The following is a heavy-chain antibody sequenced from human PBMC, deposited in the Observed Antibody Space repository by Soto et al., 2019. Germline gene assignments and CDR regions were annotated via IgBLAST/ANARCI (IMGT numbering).Heavy chain of an antibody. D-gene: IGHD3-22*01. CDR1: GFTFSSYA. CDR3: ARGGRDSYDSSGYYWPFDY. J-gene: IGHJ4*02. V-gene: IGHV3-30-3*01. Sequence: QVQLVESGGGVVQPGRSLRLSCAASGFTFSSYAMHWVRQAPGKGLEWVAVISYDGSNKYYADSVKGRFTISRDNSKNTLYLQITCLRAEDTAVYYCARGGRDSYDSSGYYWPFDYWGQGTLVTVSS. CDR2: ISYDGSNK.